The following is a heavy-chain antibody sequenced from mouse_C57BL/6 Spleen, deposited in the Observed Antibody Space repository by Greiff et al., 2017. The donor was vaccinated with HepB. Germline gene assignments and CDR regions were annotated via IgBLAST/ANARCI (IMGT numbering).Heavy chain of an antibody. J-gene: IGHJ4*01. Sequence: QVQLQQSGPELVKPGASVKISCKASGYAFSSSWMNWVKQRPGKGLEWIGRIYPGDGDTNYNGKFKGKATLTADKSSSTAYMQLSSLTSEDSAVYFCARWLLEELGRFYAMDYWGQGTSVTVSS. CDR3: ARWLLEELGRFYAMDY. D-gene: IGHD2-3*01. CDR2: IYPGDGDT. CDR1: GYAFSSSW. V-gene: IGHV1-82*01.